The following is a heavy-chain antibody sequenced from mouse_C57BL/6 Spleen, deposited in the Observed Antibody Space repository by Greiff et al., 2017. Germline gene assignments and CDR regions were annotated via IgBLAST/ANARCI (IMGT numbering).Heavy chain of an antibody. CDR1: GYTFTSYW. CDR3: ARLLGSSLYYFDD. J-gene: IGHJ2*01. V-gene: IGHV1-55*01. Sequence: QVQLQQPGAELVKPGASVKMSCKASGYTFTSYWITWVKQRPGQGLEWIGDIYPGSGSTNYNEKFKSKATLTVDTSSSTAYMQLSRLAYEDSAVYYGARLLGSSLYYFDDWGQGTTLTVSS. CDR2: IYPGSGST. D-gene: IGHD1-1*01.